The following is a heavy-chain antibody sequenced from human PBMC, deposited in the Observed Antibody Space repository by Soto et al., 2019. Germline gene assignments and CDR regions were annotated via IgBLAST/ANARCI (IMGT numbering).Heavy chain of an antibody. Sequence: ASVKVSCKASGYTFTGYYMRWVRQAPGQGLEWMGWINPNSGGTNYAQKFQGRVTMTRDTSISTAYMELSRLRSDDTAVYYCARVGIAARQYNWFDPWGQGTLVTVSS. J-gene: IGHJ5*02. CDR1: GYTFTGYY. CDR2: INPNSGGT. D-gene: IGHD6-6*01. V-gene: IGHV1-2*02. CDR3: ARVGIAARQYNWFDP.